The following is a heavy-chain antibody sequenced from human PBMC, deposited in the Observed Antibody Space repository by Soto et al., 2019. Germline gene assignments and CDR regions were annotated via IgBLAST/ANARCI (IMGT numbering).Heavy chain of an antibody. D-gene: IGHD5-12*01. J-gene: IGHJ4*02. CDR3: ATYSGYDWRFDY. Sequence: VGSLRLSCAASGFTFSSYAMSWVRQAPGKGLEWVSAISGSGGSTYYADSVKGRFTISRDNSKNTLYLQMNSLRAEDTAVYYCATYSGYDWRFDYWGQGTLVTVSS. V-gene: IGHV3-23*01. CDR2: ISGSGGST. CDR1: GFTFSSYA.